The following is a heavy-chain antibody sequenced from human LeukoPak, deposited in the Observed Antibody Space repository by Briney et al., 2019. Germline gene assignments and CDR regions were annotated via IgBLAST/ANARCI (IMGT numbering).Heavy chain of an antibody. CDR2: ILPSVGTA. CDR1: GYTFTGYY. V-gene: IGHV1-2*02. D-gene: IGHD5-18*01. Sequence: ASVTVSCKASGYTFTGYYMHWVRQAPGQGLEWMGGILPSVGTAHSSQKFQGRVTITADKSTGTAYMELSSLTSEDTAVYYCARGRLQLLLGADFFYYMDVWAKGPPSSSP. CDR3: ARGRLQLLLGADFFYYMDV. J-gene: IGHJ6*03.